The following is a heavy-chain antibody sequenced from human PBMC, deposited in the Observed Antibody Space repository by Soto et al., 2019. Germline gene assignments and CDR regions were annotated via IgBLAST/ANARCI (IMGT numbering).Heavy chain of an antibody. V-gene: IGHV3-30-3*01. CDR1: GFTFSSYA. CDR2: ISYDGSNK. J-gene: IGHJ4*02. CDR3: ARAPDGYNYFDY. Sequence: GGSLRLSXAASGFTFSSYAMHWVRQAPGKGLEWVAVISYDGSNKYYADSVKGRFTISRDNSKNTLYLQMNSLRAEDTAVYYCARAPDGYNYFDYWGQGTLVTVSS. D-gene: IGHD5-12*01.